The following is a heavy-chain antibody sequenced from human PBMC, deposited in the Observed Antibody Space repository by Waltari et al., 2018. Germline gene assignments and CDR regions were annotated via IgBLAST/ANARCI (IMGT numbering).Heavy chain of an antibody. CDR2: IYYSGST. J-gene: IGHJ4*02. Sequence: QVQLQESGPGLVKPSETLSLTCTVSGDSISSHYWTWIRQPPGKGLELIGYIYYSGSTNYKPSLKSRVTISIDTSRNQFSLKLISVTAADTAVYYCARSKNWYTEFDYWGQGTLVTVSS. CDR3: ARSKNWYTEFDY. D-gene: IGHD6-13*01. CDR1: GDSISSHY. V-gene: IGHV4-59*11.